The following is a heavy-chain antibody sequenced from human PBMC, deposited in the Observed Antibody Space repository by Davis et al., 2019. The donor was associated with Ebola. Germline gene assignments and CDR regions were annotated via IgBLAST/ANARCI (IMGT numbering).Heavy chain of an antibody. CDR3: ARGGAACPYNWFDP. CDR2: ISSSSSTI. V-gene: IGHV3-48*01. D-gene: IGHD6-6*01. J-gene: IGHJ5*02. CDR1: GFTFSSYS. Sequence: GESLKTSCAASGFTFSSYSMNWVRQAPGKGLEWVSYISSSSSTIYYADSVKGRFTISRDNSKNTLYLQMNSLRAEDTAVYYCARGGAACPYNWFDPWGQGTLVTVSS.